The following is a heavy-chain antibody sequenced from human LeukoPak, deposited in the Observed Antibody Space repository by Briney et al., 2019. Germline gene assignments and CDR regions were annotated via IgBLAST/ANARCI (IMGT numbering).Heavy chain of an antibody. D-gene: IGHD5-18*01. CDR1: GFTFSSYA. V-gene: IGHV3-23*01. Sequence: GGSLRLSCAASGFTFSSYAMSWVRQARGKGPEWVSAISGSGGSTYYADSVKGRFTISRDNFKNTLYLQMNSLRAEDTAVYYCAKDYTALGLYYFDYWGQGTLVTVSS. J-gene: IGHJ4*02. CDR2: ISGSGGST. CDR3: AKDYTALGLYYFDY.